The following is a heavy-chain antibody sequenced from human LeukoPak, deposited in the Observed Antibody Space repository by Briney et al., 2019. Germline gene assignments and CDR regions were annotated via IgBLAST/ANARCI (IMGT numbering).Heavy chain of an antibody. CDR1: GGSISSYY. CDR2: IYYSGST. V-gene: IGHV4-59*08. J-gene: IGHJ4*02. D-gene: IGHD4-11*01. CDR3: ARQRGNSNYDLFDY. Sequence: KPSETLSLTCTVSGGSISSYYWSWIRQPPGKGLEWIGYIYYSGSTNYNPSLKSRVTISVDTSKNQFSLKLSSVTAADTAVYYCARQRGNSNYDLFDYWGQGTLVTVSS.